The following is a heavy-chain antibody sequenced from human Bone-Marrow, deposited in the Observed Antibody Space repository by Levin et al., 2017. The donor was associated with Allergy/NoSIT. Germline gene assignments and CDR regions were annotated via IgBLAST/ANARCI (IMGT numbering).Heavy chain of an antibody. CDR2: IKEDGSRK. Sequence: PGGSLRLSCAASGFTISNYWMSWVRQAPGKGLEWVANIKEDGSRKYYVDSVKGRFTISRDNAMNSLYLQVNSLRVEDTAVYYCSRDDLAADGSYGMGGWGQGTTVTVFS. V-gene: IGHV3-7*04. D-gene: IGHD6-13*01. CDR3: SRDDLAADGSYGMGG. CDR1: GFTISNYW. J-gene: IGHJ6*02.